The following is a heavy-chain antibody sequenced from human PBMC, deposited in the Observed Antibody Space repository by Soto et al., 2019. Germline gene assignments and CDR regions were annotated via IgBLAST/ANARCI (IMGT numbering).Heavy chain of an antibody. D-gene: IGHD3-22*01. CDR2: ISGSGGST. CDR1: GFTFSSYA. CDR3: AKDLGGRYDSSGYPTPSSDY. V-gene: IGHV3-23*01. J-gene: IGHJ4*02. Sequence: PGGSLRLSCAASGFTFSSYAMSWVRQAPGKGLEWVSAISGSGGSTYYADSVKGRFTISRDNSKNTLYLQMNSLRAEDTAVYYCAKDLGGRYDSSGYPTPSSDYWGQGTLVTVSS.